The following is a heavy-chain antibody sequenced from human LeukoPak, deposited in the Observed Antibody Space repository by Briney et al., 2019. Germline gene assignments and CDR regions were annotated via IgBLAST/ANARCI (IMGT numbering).Heavy chain of an antibody. D-gene: IGHD2-2*01. CDR2: IKQVGSED. V-gene: IGHV3-7*01. CDR3: ARERYCTTATCYVGVPFDY. Sequence: GAQRVSCAPSGCIFNTYYIIWVRPAPGKGLAGVAWIKQVGSEDHSVDPAQGCLTNARDNSKNSLYLQMISLRAEDSAGYFCARERYCTTATCYVGVPFDYWGQGTLVTVSS. J-gene: IGHJ4*02. CDR1: GCIFNTYY.